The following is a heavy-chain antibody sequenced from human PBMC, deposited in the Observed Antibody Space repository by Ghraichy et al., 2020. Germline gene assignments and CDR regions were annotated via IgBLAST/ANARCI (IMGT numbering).Heavy chain of an antibody. Sequence: GGSLRLSCAASGFTFSSYSMNWVRQAPGKGLEWVSSISSSSSYIYYADSVKGRFTISRDNAKNSLYLQMNSLRAEDTAVYYCARVPSSSGYITPFYYYYGMDVWGQGTTVTVSS. D-gene: IGHD3-22*01. CDR1: GFTFSSYS. CDR3: ARVPSSSGYITPFYYYYGMDV. CDR2: ISSSSSYI. V-gene: IGHV3-21*01. J-gene: IGHJ6*02.